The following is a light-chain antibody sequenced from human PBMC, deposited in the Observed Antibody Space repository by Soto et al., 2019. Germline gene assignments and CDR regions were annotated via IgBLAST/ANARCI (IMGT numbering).Light chain of an antibody. CDR2: STS. V-gene: IGKV3-20*01. CDR3: QQYGRTPRT. J-gene: IGKJ1*01. Sequence: ESVLTQSPGTLSLSPGETATLSCRASQGVSSGYLAWYQQNPGQPPRLLISSTSYRATGIPDRFSGSGSGTDFTLTISRLEPEDFAVYYCQQYGRTPRTFGQGTKVEI. CDR1: QGVSSGY.